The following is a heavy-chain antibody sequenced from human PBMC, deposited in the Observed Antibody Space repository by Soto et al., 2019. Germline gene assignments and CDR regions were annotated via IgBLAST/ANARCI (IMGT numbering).Heavy chain of an antibody. D-gene: IGHD6-19*01. J-gene: IGHJ4*02. Sequence: GGSLRLSCAASGLTFNNYAMSWVRQAPGKGLEWVSGISSSGGTTNYADSVKGRLTITSDNPKNTLHLQLHSLRADDTAEYCCATPPTSSSGSYFDSSGQGALVTVSS. CDR2: ISSSGGTT. CDR1: GLTFNNYA. CDR3: ATPPTSSSGSYFDS. V-gene: IGHV3-23*01.